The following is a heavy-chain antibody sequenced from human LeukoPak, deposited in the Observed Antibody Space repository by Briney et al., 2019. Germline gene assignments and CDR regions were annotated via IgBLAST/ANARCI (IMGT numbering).Heavy chain of an antibody. J-gene: IGHJ5*02. CDR2: IKQDGSEK. CDR3: ARGQDFGVVIWFDP. CDR1: GFTFSSYW. V-gene: IGHV3-7*01. D-gene: IGHD3-3*01. Sequence: AGGSLRLSCAASGFTFSSYWMSWVRQAPGKGLEWVANIKQDGSEKYYVDSVKGRFTISRDNAKNSLYLQMNSLRAEDTAVYYCARGQDFGVVIWFDPWGQGTLVTVSS.